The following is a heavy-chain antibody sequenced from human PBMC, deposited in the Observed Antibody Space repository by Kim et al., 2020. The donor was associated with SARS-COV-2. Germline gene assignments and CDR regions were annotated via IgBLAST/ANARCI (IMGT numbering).Heavy chain of an antibody. CDR3: AKNLDVLGTSRYSFDY. CDR1: GFTFSRYA. Sequence: GGSLRLSCAASGFTFSRYAMSWVRQAPGEGLGWVSVISGSGDRTYYADSVKGRFTISRDNSKNTLYLQMNSLGAEDTAVYYCAKNLDVLGTSRYSFDYWGQGTLVTVSS. D-gene: IGHD3-16*02. J-gene: IGHJ4*02. V-gene: IGHV3-23*01. CDR2: ISGSGDRT.